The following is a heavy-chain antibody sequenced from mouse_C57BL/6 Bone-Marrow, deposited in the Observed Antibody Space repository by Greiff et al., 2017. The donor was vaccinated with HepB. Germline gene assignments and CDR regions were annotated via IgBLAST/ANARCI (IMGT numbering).Heavy chain of an antibody. V-gene: IGHV2-2*01. D-gene: IGHD2-5*01. J-gene: IGHJ3*01. CDR1: GFSLTSYG. Sequence: QVQLQQSGPGLVQPSQSLSITCTVSGFSLTSYGVHWVRQSPGKGLEWLGVIWSGGSTDYNAAFISRLSISKDNSKRQVFFKMNSLEADDTAIYYCASPYSNYPAWFAYWGQGTLVTVSA. CDR3: ASPYSNYPAWFAY. CDR2: IWSGGST.